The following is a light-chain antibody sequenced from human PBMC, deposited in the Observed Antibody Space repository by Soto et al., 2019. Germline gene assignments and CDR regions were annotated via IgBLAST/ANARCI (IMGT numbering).Light chain of an antibody. J-gene: IGKJ5*01. CDR1: PCISNY. CDR2: DXS. V-gene: IGKV1-16*02. Sequence: HMSPYPSPLYVSVGDRVTITXRASPCISNYLVWFQQKPGQAPKSXXDDXSSFQTGGPPKLSGSGSGTAFTPTISSRQPDDSANYYCQQDNVYPGTFGQGTQLEI. CDR3: QQDNVYPGT.